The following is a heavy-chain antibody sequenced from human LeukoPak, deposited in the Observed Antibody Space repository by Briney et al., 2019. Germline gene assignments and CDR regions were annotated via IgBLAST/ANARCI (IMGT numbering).Heavy chain of an antibody. CDR2: MNPNSGNT. CDR3: ARVGIAAAGAFAFDI. CDR1: GYTFTRYD. J-gene: IGHJ3*02. D-gene: IGHD6-13*01. V-gene: IGHV1-8*01. Sequence: GASVKVSCKASGYTFTRYDINWVRQATGQGLEWMGWMNPNSGNTGYAQKFQGRVTMTRNTSIGTAYMELSSLTSEDTAVYYCARVGIAAAGAFAFDIWGQGTMVTVSS.